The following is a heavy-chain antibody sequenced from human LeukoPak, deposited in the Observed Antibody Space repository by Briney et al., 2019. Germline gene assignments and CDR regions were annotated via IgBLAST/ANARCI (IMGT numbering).Heavy chain of an antibody. CDR3: ARRDTSGAISSTFDY. CDR1: GYSFTSYW. V-gene: IGHV5-51*01. J-gene: IGHJ4*02. CDR2: IYPGDSDT. Sequence: GESLKISCKGSGYSFTSYWIGWVRQMPGKGLEWMGIIYPGDSDTRYSPSFQGQVTISADKSISTAYLQWSSLKASDTAMYYCARRDTSGAISSTFDYWGQGTLVTVSS. D-gene: IGHD3-16*02.